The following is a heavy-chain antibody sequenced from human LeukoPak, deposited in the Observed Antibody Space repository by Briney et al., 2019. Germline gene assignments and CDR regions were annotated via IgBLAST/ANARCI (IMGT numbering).Heavy chain of an antibody. CDR2: IKSDGSEE. J-gene: IGHJ4*02. Sequence: GGSLRLSCAASGFIFSNYGMHWVRQTPGKGLEWVTFIKSDGSEEDYADSVKGRFTISRDNSKSTLYLQMNSLRAEDMALYHCVKEVSFGEMGGDIWGQGTLVTVSS. D-gene: IGHD3-16*01. V-gene: IGHV3-30*02. CDR1: GFIFSNYG. CDR3: VKEVSFGEMGGDI.